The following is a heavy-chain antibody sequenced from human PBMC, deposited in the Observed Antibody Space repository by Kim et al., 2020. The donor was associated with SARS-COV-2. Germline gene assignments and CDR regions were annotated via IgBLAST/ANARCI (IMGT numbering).Heavy chain of an antibody. V-gene: IGHV3-23*01. Sequence: GGYLRLSCAASGFTFSSYAMSWVRQAPGKGLDWVSIISSSGDKTYYADSVKGRFTISRDNSKNTLYLQMNSLRAEDMAIYYCAKDQGLDYYGSESPFDYWGQGTLVTVSS. D-gene: IGHD3-10*01. CDR3: AKDQGLDYYGSESPFDY. J-gene: IGHJ4*02. CDR1: GFTFSSYA. CDR2: ISSSGDKT.